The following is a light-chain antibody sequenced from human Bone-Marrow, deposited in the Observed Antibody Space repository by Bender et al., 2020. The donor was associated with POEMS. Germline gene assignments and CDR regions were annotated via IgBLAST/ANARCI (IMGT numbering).Light chain of an antibody. Sequence: QSALTQPASVSGSPGQSITISCTGTSSDVGSYKFVSWYQQHPGKAPKLMIYEVSNRPSGVSNRFSGSNSGNTASLTISGLQAEDEANYYCTSYTSTNTLVFGGGTKVTVL. J-gene: IGLJ2*01. CDR2: EVS. V-gene: IGLV2-14*01. CDR3: TSYTSTNTLV. CDR1: SSDVGSYKF.